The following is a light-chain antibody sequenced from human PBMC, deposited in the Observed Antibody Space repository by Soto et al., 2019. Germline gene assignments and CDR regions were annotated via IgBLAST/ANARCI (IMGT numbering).Light chain of an antibody. CDR1: SSDIGAYNF. CDR2: DVN. J-gene: IGLJ2*01. Sequence: QSVLTQPASVSGSPGQSITISCTGTSSDIGAYNFVSWYQQHPGKAPKLMLYDVNIRPSGVSNRLSGSKSGNTASLTISGLQAEDEADYYCTSWTTSTTMIFGGGTKVNVL. V-gene: IGLV2-14*03. CDR3: TSWTTSTTMI.